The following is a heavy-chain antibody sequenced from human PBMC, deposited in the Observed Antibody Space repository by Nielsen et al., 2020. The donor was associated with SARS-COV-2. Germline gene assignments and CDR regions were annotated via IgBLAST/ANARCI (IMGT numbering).Heavy chain of an antibody. D-gene: IGHD3-3*01. CDR1: GGSVSSGSHY. V-gene: IGHV4-61*01. Sequence: SETLSLTCDVSGGSVSSGSHYWTWIRQPPGKGLEWIGYIHYSGSTNSNPSLKSRVTISVDTSRNQFSLKLTSVTAADTAVYYCARGSDEGLALWGQGTLVTVSS. J-gene: IGHJ4*02. CDR2: IHYSGST. CDR3: ARGSDEGLAL.